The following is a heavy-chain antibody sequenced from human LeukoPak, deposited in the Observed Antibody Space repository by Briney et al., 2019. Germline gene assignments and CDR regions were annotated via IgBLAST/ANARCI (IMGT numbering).Heavy chain of an antibody. CDR3: AREAPGSADFDY. J-gene: IGHJ4*02. V-gene: IGHV4-39*07. Sequence: PSETLSLACTVSGGSISSSSYYWGWIRQPPGKGLEWTGSIDHSGSTYYNPSLKSRITISVDTSKNQFSLKLSSVTAADTAVYYCAREAPGSADFDYWGQGTLVTVSS. CDR2: IDHSGST. D-gene: IGHD3-10*01. CDR1: GGSISSSSYY.